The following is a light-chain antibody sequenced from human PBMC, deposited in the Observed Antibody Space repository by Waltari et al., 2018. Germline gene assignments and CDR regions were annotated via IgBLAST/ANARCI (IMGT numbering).Light chain of an antibody. J-gene: IGLJ2*01. V-gene: IGLV3-1*01. CDR3: QAWDSSTDVV. CDR2: QDS. CDR1: NLADKF. Sequence: YELTQPPSVSVSPGQPASIPCSGDNLADKFVGWYQQKAGQSPVLVIHQDSRRPSGIPERFSGSSSGNTATLTVSGTQAMDEADYYCQAWDSSTDVVFGGGTRLTVL.